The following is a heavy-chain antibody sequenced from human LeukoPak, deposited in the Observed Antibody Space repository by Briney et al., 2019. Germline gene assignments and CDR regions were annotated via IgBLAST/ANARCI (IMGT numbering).Heavy chain of an antibody. J-gene: IGHJ4*02. Sequence: GGSLGLSCAASEFIFSDYAMGWVRQAPGKGLEWVSAISGSGGSTYYADSLKGRFTISRDNSKNTLYLQMNSLRAEDTAVYYCAGSSSWYRQGDYWGQGTLVTVSS. D-gene: IGHD6-13*01. V-gene: IGHV3-23*01. CDR2: ISGSGGST. CDR3: AGSSSWYRQGDY. CDR1: EFIFSDYA.